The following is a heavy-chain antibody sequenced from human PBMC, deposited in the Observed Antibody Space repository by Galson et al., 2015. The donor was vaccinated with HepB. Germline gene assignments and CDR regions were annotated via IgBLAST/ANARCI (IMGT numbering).Heavy chain of an antibody. J-gene: IGHJ6*02. D-gene: IGHD6-19*01. CDR2: ISGSGGST. CDR1: GFTFSSYW. Sequence: SLRLSCAASGFTFSSYWMHWVRQAPGKGLEWVSAISGSGGSTYYADSVKGRFTISRDNSKNTLYLQMNSLRAEDTAVYYCAKDLGSANYYYYGMDVWGQGTTVTVSS. CDR3: AKDLGSANYYYYGMDV. V-gene: IGHV3-23*01.